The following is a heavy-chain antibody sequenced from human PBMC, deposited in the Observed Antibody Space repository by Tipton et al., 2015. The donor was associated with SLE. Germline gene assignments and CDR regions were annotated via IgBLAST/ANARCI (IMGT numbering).Heavy chain of an antibody. Sequence: TLSLTCTVSGGSISSHYWSWIRQPPGKGLEWIGEINHSGSTYYNPSLKSRVTISVDTSKNQFSLKLSSVTAADTAVYYCARGYCSGGSCWGFDYWGQGTLVTVSS. CDR1: GGSISSHY. D-gene: IGHD2-15*01. J-gene: IGHJ4*02. CDR3: ARGYCSGGSCWGFDY. CDR2: INHSGST. V-gene: IGHV4-34*01.